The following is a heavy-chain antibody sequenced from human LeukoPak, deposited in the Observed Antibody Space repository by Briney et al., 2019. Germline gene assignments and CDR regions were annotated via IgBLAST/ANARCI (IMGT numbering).Heavy chain of an antibody. V-gene: IGHV3-30*18. J-gene: IGHJ3*02. CDR3: AKDLYRGHRDAFDI. CDR2: ISYDGSNK. CDR1: GFTFSSYG. Sequence: GGSLRLSCAASGFTFSSYGMHWVRQAPGKGLEWVAVISYDGSNKYYADSVKGRFTISRDNSKNTLYLQMNSLRAEDTAVYYCAKDLYRGHRDAFDIWGQGTMVTVSS. D-gene: IGHD5/OR15-5a*01.